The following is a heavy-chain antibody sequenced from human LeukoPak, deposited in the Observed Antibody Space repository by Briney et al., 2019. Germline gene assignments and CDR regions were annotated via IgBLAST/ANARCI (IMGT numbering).Heavy chain of an antibody. CDR1: GFTFDDYA. D-gene: IGHD2-2*01. CDR2: ISWNSGSI. Sequence: GGSLRLSCAASGFTFDDYAMHWVRQAPGKGLEWVSGISWNSGSIGYADSVKGRFTISRDNSKNTLYLQMNSLRAEDTAVYYCARDGDIVVVPAANGGVDYWGQGTLVTVSS. CDR3: ARDGDIVVVPAANGGVDY. V-gene: IGHV3-9*01. J-gene: IGHJ4*02.